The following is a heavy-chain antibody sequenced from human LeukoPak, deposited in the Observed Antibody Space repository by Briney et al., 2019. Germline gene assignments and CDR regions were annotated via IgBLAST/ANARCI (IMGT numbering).Heavy chain of an antibody. Sequence: SETLSLPCTVSGGSISSSTYYWGWIRQPPGKGLEWIVSINYSGSIYYNPSLKSRVIISVDTSKNQFSLKLSSVTAADTAVYFCARRLGGSGTYYFDYWGQGTLVTVSS. CDR1: GGSISSSTYY. V-gene: IGHV4-39*01. CDR2: INYSGSI. CDR3: ARRLGGSGTYYFDY. J-gene: IGHJ4*02. D-gene: IGHD3-10*01.